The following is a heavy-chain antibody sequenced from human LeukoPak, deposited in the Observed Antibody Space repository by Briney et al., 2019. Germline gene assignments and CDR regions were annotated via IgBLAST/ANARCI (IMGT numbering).Heavy chain of an antibody. CDR3: ARGLTTVASSYMDV. Sequence: GGSLRLSCAASGFTFSSYWMHWVRQAPGKGPVWVSRVDVHGQGTAYADSVKGRFTISRDNSKNTLYLQMNSLRAEDTAVYYCARGLTTVASSYMDVWGKGTTVTVSS. CDR1: GFTFSSYW. CDR2: VDVHGQGT. D-gene: IGHD4-23*01. V-gene: IGHV3-74*01. J-gene: IGHJ6*03.